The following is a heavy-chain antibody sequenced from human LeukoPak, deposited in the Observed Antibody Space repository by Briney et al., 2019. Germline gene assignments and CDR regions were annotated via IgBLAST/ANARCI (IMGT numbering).Heavy chain of an antibody. Sequence: SETLSLTCTVSGDSISSGSYYWSWIRQPAGKGLEWIGRIYTSGSTNYNPSLKSRVTISVDTSKNQFSLKLSSVTAADTAVYYCARGPVVTTMGVDYWGQGTLVTVSS. D-gene: IGHD4-23*01. CDR2: IYTSGST. V-gene: IGHV4-61*02. CDR1: GDSISSGSYY. J-gene: IGHJ4*02. CDR3: ARGPVVTTMGVDY.